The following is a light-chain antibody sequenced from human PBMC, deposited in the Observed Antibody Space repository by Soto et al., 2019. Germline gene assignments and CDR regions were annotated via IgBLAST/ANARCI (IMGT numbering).Light chain of an antibody. CDR1: SSNIGSNT. V-gene: IGLV1-44*01. CDR2: SNN. CDR3: AAWDDSLNGPV. J-gene: IGLJ1*01. Sequence: QPVLTQPPSASGTPGQRVTISCSGSSSNIGSNTVNWYQQLPGTAPKLLIYSNNQRPSGVPDRFSGSKSRTSASLAISGLQSEDEADYYCAAWDDSLNGPVFGTGTKVTVL.